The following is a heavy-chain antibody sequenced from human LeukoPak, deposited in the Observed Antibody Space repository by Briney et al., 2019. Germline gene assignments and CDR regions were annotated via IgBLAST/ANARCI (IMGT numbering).Heavy chain of an antibody. CDR2: IIPIFGTA. D-gene: IGHD2-2*01. Sequence: GSSVKVSCKASGGTFSSYAISWVRQAPGQGLEWMGGIIPIFGTANYAQKFQGRVTITTDESTSTAYLELSSLRSEDTAVYYCASGGRYCSSTSCYGTYYYYYYMDVWGKGTTVTVSS. CDR1: GGTFSSYA. CDR3: ASGGRYCSSTSCYGTYYYYYYMDV. J-gene: IGHJ6*03. V-gene: IGHV1-69*05.